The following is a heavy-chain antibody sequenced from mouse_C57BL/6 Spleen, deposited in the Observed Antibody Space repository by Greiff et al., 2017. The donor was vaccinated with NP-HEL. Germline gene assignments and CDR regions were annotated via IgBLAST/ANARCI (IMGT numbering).Heavy chain of an antibody. D-gene: IGHD2-1*01. CDR2: FHPNSGST. V-gene: IGHV1-64*01. J-gene: IGHJ4*01. CDR1: GYTFTSYW. Sequence: QVQLKQSGAELVKPGASVKLSCKASGYTFTSYWMHWVKQRPGQGLEWIGMFHPNSGSTNYNEKFKSKATLTVDKSSSTAYMQLSSLTSEDSAVYYCARGGIYYGNYEAMDYWGQGTSVTVSS. CDR3: ARGGIYYGNYEAMDY.